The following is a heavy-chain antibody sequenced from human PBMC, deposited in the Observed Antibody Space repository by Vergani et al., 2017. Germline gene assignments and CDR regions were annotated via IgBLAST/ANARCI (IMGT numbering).Heavy chain of an antibody. D-gene: IGHD5-12*01. CDR2: ISGSGGST. CDR1: GFTFNHYA. V-gene: IGHV3-23*01. CDR3: AKANPRNSGYDYLYYYHAMDV. J-gene: IGHJ6*02. Sequence: EVQLLESGGDLVQPGGSLRLSCAASGFTFNHYAMTWVRQAPGKGLEWVSGISGSGGSTYYAGSVKGRFTISRDSSKNTLYLEMNSLSAGDTAVSYCAKANPRNSGYDYLYYYHAMDVWGQGTTVTVSS.